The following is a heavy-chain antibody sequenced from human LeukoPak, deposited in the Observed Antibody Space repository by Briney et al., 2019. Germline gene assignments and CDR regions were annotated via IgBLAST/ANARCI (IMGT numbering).Heavy chain of an antibody. J-gene: IGHJ4*02. D-gene: IGHD2-2*01. V-gene: IGHV3-21*01. CDR3: ARLPAYCSSTSCYYDY. Sequence: GGSLRLSCAASGFNFNTNSMNWVRQAPGKGLEWVSSISSTSTYIDYADSVKGRFTISRDNSKNTLFLQMNSLRAEDTAVYYCARLPAYCSSTSCYYDYWGQGTLVTVSS. CDR1: GFNFNTNS. CDR2: ISSTSTYI.